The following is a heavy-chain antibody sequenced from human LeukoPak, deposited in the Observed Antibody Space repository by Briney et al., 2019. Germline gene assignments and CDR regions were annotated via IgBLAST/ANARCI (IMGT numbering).Heavy chain of an antibody. CDR3: ARNGTVSDFDY. V-gene: IGHV3-74*01. CDR1: GFTFSSYW. J-gene: IGHJ4*02. Sequence: GGSLRLSCAASGFTFSSYWMHWVRQAPGKGLVWVSRIKIDGSGTGYADSVKGRFTISRDNAKNTLYLQMNSLRADDTAVYYCARNGTVSDFDYWGQGTLVTVSS. CDR2: IKIDGSGT. D-gene: IGHD2-8*02.